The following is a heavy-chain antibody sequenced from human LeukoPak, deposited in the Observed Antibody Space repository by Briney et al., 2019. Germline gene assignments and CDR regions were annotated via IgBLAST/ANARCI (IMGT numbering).Heavy chain of an antibody. CDR2: IYYSGST. J-gene: IGHJ5*02. D-gene: IGHD1-26*01. Sequence: SETLSLTCTVSGGSISSGDYYWSWIRQPPGKGLEWTGYIYYSGSTYYNPSLKSRVTISVDTSKNQFSLKLSSVTAADTAVYYCARGDVEAGSYWFDPWGQGTLVTVSS. CDR3: ARGDVEAGSYWFDP. CDR1: GGSISSGDYY. V-gene: IGHV4-30-4*01.